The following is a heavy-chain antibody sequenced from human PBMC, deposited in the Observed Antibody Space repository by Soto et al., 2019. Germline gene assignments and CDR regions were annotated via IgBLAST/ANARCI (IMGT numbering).Heavy chain of an antibody. CDR3: ARVICPSTTCYFPGLFDP. J-gene: IGHJ5*01. D-gene: IGHD2-2*01. CDR2: IYYSGST. Sequence: PSETLSLTCPVSGDSISSGNYFWTWIRQHPEKVLEWIGSIYYSGSTYYNPSLKNRITRSVDTSKNRFSLKLTSVTAADTAFYYWARVICPSTTCYFPGLFDPGGRRPLVTV. CDR1: GDSISSGNYF. V-gene: IGHV4-31*03.